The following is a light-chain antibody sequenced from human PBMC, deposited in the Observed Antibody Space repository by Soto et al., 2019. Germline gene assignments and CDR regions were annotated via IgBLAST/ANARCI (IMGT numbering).Light chain of an antibody. CDR3: QQYNNWPPLT. CDR2: AAS. V-gene: IGKV3D-15*01. J-gene: IGKJ4*01. Sequence: EIVMTQSPATLSVSPGERATLSCRASQSVSGDLAWYQQKPGQAPRLLIYAASTRATGIPARFSGSGSGTEFTLTIRSLQSEDFAVYYCQQYNNWPPLTFGGGTKVEIK. CDR1: QSVSGD.